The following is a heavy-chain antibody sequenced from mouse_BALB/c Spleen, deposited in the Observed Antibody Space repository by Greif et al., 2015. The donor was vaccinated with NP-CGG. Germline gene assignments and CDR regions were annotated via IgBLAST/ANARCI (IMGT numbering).Heavy chain of an antibody. CDR2: IYPGDGDT. CDR3: ARGYEYGGFAY. CDR1: GYTFSSYW. D-gene: IGHD2-4*01. J-gene: IGHJ3*01. V-gene: IGHV1-80*01. Sequence: VKLVESGAELVRPGSSVKISCKASGYTFSSYWMNWMKQRPGQGLEWIGQIYPGDGDTNYNGKFKGKATLTADKSSSAASTQLSSVTSEDSAVYFCARGYEYGGFAYWGQETLVTVSA.